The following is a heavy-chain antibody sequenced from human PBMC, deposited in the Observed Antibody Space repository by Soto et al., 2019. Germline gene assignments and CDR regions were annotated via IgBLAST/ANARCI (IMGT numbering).Heavy chain of an antibody. CDR2: IRSKANSYAT. CDR1: GFTFSGSA. J-gene: IGHJ3*02. D-gene: IGHD3-22*01. V-gene: IGHV3-73*02. Sequence: VQLVESGGGLVQPGGSLKLSCAASGFTFSGSAMHWVRQASGKGLEWVGRIRSKANSYATAYAASVKGRLTISRDDSKNTAYLQMNSLKTEDTAVYYCTRLDSRDAFDIWGQGTMVTVSS. CDR3: TRLDSRDAFDI.